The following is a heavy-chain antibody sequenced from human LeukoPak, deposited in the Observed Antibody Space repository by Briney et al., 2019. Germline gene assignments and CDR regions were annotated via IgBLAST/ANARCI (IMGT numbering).Heavy chain of an antibody. V-gene: IGHV3-7*03. CDR1: GFTFSSYW. CDR3: AKVPSYYGSGSYYIADAFDI. CDR2: VKQDGSEK. Sequence: GGSLRLSCAASGFTFSSYWMSWVRQAPGKGLEWVANVKQDGSEKYYVDSVKGRFTISRDNAKNTLYLQMNSLRAEDTAVYYCAKVPSYYGSGSYYIADAFDIWGQGTMVTVSS. D-gene: IGHD3-10*01. J-gene: IGHJ3*02.